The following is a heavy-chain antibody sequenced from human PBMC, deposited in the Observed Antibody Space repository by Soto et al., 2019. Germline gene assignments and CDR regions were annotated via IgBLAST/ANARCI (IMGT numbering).Heavy chain of an antibody. CDR3: ARGRTVRNYADDSSDYFYSFDY. D-gene: IGHD3-22*01. CDR2: VYYTGST. J-gene: IGHJ4*02. Sequence: SETLSLTCTVSGDSISTFYWGWMRQSPGKELEWIGYVYYTGSTNYNPSLKSRVTISVDRSKNQFSLKLTSANAADTAVYYCARGRTVRNYADDSSDYFYSFDYWGQGTQVTVSS. V-gene: IGHV4-59*01. CDR1: GDSISTFY.